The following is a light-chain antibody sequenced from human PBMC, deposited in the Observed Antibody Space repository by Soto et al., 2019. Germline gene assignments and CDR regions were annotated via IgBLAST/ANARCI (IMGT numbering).Light chain of an antibody. CDR1: QRITNG. V-gene: IGKV1-5*03. CDR2: KAS. J-gene: IGKJ3*01. CDR3: QQYHSYPFT. Sequence: DIQMTQSPSTLSAFVGDSLPTPAGASQRITNGLAWYQQKPGKAPKLLIYKASSLQSEVPSRFSGSASGPEFTLTISSLQPDDFATYYCQQYHSYPFTFGPGTKVDIK.